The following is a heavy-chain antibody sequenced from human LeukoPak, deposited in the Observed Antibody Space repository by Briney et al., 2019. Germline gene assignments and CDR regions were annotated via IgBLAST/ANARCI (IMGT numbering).Heavy chain of an antibody. J-gene: IGHJ4*02. V-gene: IGHV3-21*01. CDR2: ISSSSSYI. CDR1: GFTFSSYS. CDR3: ARDPIPGIAVAGSTWFDY. Sequence: GGSLRLSCAASGFTFSSYSMSWVRQAPGKGLEWVSSISSSSSYIYYADSVKGRFTISRDNAKNSLYLQMNSLRAEDTAVYYCARDPIPGIAVAGSTWFDYWGQGTLVTVSS. D-gene: IGHD6-19*01.